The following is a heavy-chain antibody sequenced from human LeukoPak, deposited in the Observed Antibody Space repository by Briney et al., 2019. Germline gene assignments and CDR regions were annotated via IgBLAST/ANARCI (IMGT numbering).Heavy chain of an antibody. CDR1: GFAFSTYW. CDR2: SSSSSSYI. Sequence: PGGSLRLSCAASGFAFSTYWMSWVRQAPGKGLEWVSSSSSSSSYIYYADSVKGRFTISRDNAKNSLYLQMNSLRAEDTAVYYCARDADYDILRNTRPGFDYWGQGTLVTVSS. V-gene: IGHV3-21*01. CDR3: ARDADYDILRNTRPGFDY. J-gene: IGHJ4*02. D-gene: IGHD3-9*01.